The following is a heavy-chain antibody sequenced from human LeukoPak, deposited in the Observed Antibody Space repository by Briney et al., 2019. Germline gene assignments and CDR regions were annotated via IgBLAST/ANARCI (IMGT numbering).Heavy chain of an antibody. CDR1: GGSISGYY. V-gene: IGHV4-59*08. Sequence: SETLSLTCTVSGGSISGYYWSWIRLPPGKGLEWIGYMYYSGSTDYNPSLKSRVTISVDTSKNQFSLKLSSVTAADTAVYYCAVMYSSSWYWFDPWGQGTLVTVSS. CDR2: MYYSGST. CDR3: AVMYSSSWYWFDP. D-gene: IGHD6-13*01. J-gene: IGHJ5*02.